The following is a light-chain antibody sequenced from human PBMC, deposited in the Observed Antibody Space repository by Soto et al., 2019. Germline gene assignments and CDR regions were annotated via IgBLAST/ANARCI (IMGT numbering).Light chain of an antibody. CDR2: NNN. Sequence: VLTQPPSASGTPGQRVTISCSGSSSNIGTNALYWFQQIPGTAPKLLIYNNNQRPSGVPDRFSGSKSGTSASLAISGLRSEDEADYYCATWDASLSAWVFGGGTKLTVL. CDR1: SSNIGTNA. J-gene: IGLJ3*02. V-gene: IGLV1-47*02. CDR3: ATWDASLSAWV.